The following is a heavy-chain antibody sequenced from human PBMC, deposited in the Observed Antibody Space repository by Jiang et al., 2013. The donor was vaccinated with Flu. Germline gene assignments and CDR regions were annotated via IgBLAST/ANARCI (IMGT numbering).Heavy chain of an antibody. V-gene: IGHV1-69*06. Sequence: GAEVKKPGSSVKVSCKASGGTFSSYAISWVRQAPGQGLEWMGGIIPIFGTANYAQKFQGRVTITADKSTSTAYMELSSLRSEDTAVYYCARADYGSGSRPAEYDAFDIWGQGTMVTVSS. CDR2: IIPIFGTA. CDR1: GGTFSSYA. CDR3: ARADYGSGSRPAEYDAFDI. J-gene: IGHJ3*02. D-gene: IGHD3-10*01.